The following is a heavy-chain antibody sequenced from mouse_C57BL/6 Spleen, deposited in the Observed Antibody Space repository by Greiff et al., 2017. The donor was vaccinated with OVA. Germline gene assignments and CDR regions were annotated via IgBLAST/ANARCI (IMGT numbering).Heavy chain of an antibody. CDR2: IYPGDGDT. Sequence: QVQLQQSGPELVKPGASVKISCKASGYAFSSSWMNWVKQRPGKGLEWIGRIYPGDGDTNYNGKFKGKATLTADKSSSTAYMQLSSLTSEDSAVYFCASGILRGAMDYWGQGTSVTVSS. V-gene: IGHV1-82*01. CDR3: ASGILRGAMDY. J-gene: IGHJ4*01. CDR1: GYAFSSSW. D-gene: IGHD1-1*01.